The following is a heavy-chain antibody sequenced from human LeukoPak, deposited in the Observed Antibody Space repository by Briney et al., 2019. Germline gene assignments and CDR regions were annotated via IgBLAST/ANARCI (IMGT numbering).Heavy chain of an antibody. CDR3: ARRPAGRAGFDL. J-gene: IGHJ3*01. CDR1: GYGFSSYW. CDR2: IFPHDSDT. D-gene: IGHD6-13*01. Sequence: PGESLKISCQGSGYGFSSYWIGWVRQMPGKGLEWMGVIFPHDSDTTYSPSFQGQISFPADRSINTAYLQWHSLKASDTAIYYCARRPAGRAGFDLWGQGTLVIVSA. V-gene: IGHV5-51*01.